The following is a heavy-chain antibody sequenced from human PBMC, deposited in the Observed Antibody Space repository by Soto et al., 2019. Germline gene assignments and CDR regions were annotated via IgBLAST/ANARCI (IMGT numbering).Heavy chain of an antibody. CDR3: ARDNGMAGSFDP. CDR2: ITGSSATI. CDR1: GFTFSAYS. Sequence: GGSLRLSCAASGFTFSAYSMNWVRRAPGKGLEWISYITGSSATIYYADSVKGRFTISRDNAKNSLYLQMNSLRDEDTAIYFCARDNGMAGSFDPWGQGTLVTVSS. J-gene: IGHJ5*02. V-gene: IGHV3-48*02. D-gene: IGHD2-8*01.